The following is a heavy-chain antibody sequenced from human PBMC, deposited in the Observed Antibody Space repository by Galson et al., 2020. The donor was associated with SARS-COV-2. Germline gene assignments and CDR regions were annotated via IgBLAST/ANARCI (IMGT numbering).Heavy chain of an antibody. CDR1: GFTFSTYA. V-gene: IGHV3-30*10. Sequence: GGSLRLSCAASGFTFSTYALHWVRQAPGKGLEWVAVISYDGSNKYYTDSVKGRFTISRDNSKNTLYLQMNSLRAEDTAVYYCARDLREAMVRGSNPPRGYMDVWGKGTTVTVSS. D-gene: IGHD3-10*01. CDR2: ISYDGSNK. CDR3: ARDLREAMVRGSNPPRGYMDV. J-gene: IGHJ6*04.